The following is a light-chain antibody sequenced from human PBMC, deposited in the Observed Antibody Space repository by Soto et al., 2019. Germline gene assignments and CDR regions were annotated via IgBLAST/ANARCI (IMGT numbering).Light chain of an antibody. V-gene: IGLV7-46*01. J-gene: IGLJ3*02. CDR1: TGAVTSTHF. Sequence: QTVVTQEPSLTVSPGGTVTLTCASSTGAVTSTHFPYWFQQKPGQAPRTLVYDTTKRHSWTPARFSGSLLGGKAALTLSGAQPEDEAEYYCLLSYDDARVFGGGTKLTVL. CDR2: DTT. CDR3: LLSYDDARV.